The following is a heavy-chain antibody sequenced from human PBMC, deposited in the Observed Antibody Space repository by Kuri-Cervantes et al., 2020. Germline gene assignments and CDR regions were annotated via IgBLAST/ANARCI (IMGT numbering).Heavy chain of an antibody. D-gene: IGHD2-15*01. Sequence: GESLKISCAASGFIFSIYAMSWVRQAPGKGLEWVSVIYSGGSTYYADSVKGRFTISRDNSKNTLYLQMNSLRAEDTAVYYCARGVVVAATLGWFDPWGQGTLVTVSS. CDR2: IYSGGST. V-gene: IGHV3-53*01. CDR1: GFIFSIYA. CDR3: ARGVVVAATLGWFDP. J-gene: IGHJ5*02.